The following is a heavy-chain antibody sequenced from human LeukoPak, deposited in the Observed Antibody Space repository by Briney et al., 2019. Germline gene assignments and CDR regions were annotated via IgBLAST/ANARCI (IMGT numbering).Heavy chain of an antibody. CDR3: ARDLRDYYGSGSYMDV. Sequence: PSQTLSLTCTVSGGSISSGSYYWSWIRQPAGKGLEWIGRIYTSGSTNYNPSLKSRVTISVDTSKNQFSLKLSSVTAADTAVYYCARDLRDYYGSGSYMDVWGKGTTVTVSS. V-gene: IGHV4-61*02. CDR2: IYTSGST. J-gene: IGHJ6*03. CDR1: GGSISSGSYY. D-gene: IGHD3-10*01.